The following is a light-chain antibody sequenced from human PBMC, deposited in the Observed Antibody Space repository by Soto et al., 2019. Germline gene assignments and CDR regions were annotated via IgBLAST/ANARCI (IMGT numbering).Light chain of an antibody. CDR1: QSVRSY. V-gene: IGKV3-11*01. CDR2: DAS. J-gene: IGKJ4*01. CDR3: QQRNSWPLT. Sequence: EIVFTQSPATLSLSPGERATLSCRASQSVRSYLAWYQQKPGQAPRLLIYDASNRATGIPVRFSGSGSGTDFSLTISSLEPEDFAVYYCQQRNSWPLTFGGGTKVEIK.